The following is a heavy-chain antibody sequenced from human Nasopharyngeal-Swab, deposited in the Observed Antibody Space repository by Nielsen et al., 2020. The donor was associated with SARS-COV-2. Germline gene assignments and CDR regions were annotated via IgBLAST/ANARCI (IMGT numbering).Heavy chain of an antibody. D-gene: IGHD3-10*01. V-gene: IGHV3-33*01. CDR3: ARGVDYYGSGHFDY. J-gene: IGHJ4*02. CDR2: IWYDGSNK. Sequence: WIRQRPGKGLEWVAVIWYDGSNKYYADSVKGRFTISRDNSKNTLYLQMNSLRAEDTAVYYCARGVDYYGSGHFDYWGQGTLVTVSS.